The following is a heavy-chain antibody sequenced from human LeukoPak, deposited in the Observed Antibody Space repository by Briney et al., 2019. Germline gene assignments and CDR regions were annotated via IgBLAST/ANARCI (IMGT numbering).Heavy chain of an antibody. D-gene: IGHD5-24*01. CDR3: ATLPNYYFDY. J-gene: IGHJ4*02. V-gene: IGHV3-48*03. CDR2: ISSSGSTI. CDR1: GFTFSSYE. Sequence: GGSLRLSCAASGFTFSSYEMNWVRQAPGKGLEWVSYISSSGSTIYYADSVKGRFTISRDNAKNSLYLQMNSLRAEDTAVYYCATLPNYYFDYWGQGTLVTVSS.